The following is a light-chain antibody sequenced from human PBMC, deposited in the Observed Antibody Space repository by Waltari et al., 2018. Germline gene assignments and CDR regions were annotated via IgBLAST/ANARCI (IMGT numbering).Light chain of an antibody. J-gene: IGLJ1*01. CDR1: DSDVGAYDF. CDR3: SSYTTSSAPGV. CDR2: EVS. Sequence: QSALTQPASVSGSPGQSITISCSGTDSDVGAYDFVSWYQQHPGKAPHLIIYEVSNRPPGFSNLFSAAKSGNPASLTISGLQAEDEADYYCSSYTTSSAPGVFGTGTRVTVL. V-gene: IGLV2-14*01.